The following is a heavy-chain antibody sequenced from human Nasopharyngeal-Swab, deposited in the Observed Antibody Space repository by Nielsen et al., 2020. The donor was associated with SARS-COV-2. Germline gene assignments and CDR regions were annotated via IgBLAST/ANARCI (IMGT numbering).Heavy chain of an antibody. CDR2: IHYSGST. D-gene: IGHD5-18*01. Sequence: VSLRLSCTVSGGSISSSRYYWGWIRQPPVKGLEWIGSIHYSGSTYYNPSIKSRVTISVDTSKNQFSLKLSSVTAADTAVYYCERHRRIQLWSSALSYFDYWGQETLVTVSS. CDR1: GGSISSSRYY. V-gene: IGHV4-39*01. J-gene: IGHJ4*02. CDR3: ERHRRIQLWSSALSYFDY.